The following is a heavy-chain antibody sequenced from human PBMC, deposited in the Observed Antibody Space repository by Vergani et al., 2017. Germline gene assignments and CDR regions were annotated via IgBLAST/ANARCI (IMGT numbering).Heavy chain of an antibody. CDR1: GFTFSSYA. D-gene: IGHD3-10*01. CDR3: AKSGILWFGELSGGDY. V-gene: IGHV3-23*01. Sequence: EVQLLESGGGLVQPGGSLRLSCAASGFTFSSYAMSWVRQAPGKGLEWVSASSGSGGSTYYADSVKGRFTISRDNSKNTLYLQMNSLRAEDTAVYYCAKSGILWFGELSGGDYWGQGTLVTVSS. J-gene: IGHJ4*02. CDR2: SSGSGGST.